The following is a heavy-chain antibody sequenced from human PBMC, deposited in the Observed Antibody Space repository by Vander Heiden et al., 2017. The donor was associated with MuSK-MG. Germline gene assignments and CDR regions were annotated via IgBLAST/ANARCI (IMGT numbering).Heavy chain of an antibody. J-gene: IGHJ4*02. CDR1: GFTFSSYA. V-gene: IGHV3-30-3*01. D-gene: IGHD6-13*01. CDR2: ISYDGSNK. Sequence: QVQLVESGGGVVQPGRSLRLSCAASGFTFSSYAMHWVRQGPGKGLGWGAVISYDGSNKYYADSVKGRFTISRDNSKNTLYLQMNSLRAEDTAVYYCARDWAAAGNWVYYFDYWGQGTLVTVSS. CDR3: ARDWAAAGNWVYYFDY.